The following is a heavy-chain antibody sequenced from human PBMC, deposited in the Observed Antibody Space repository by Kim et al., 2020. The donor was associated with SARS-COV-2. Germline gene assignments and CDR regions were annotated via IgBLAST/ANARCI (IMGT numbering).Heavy chain of an antibody. V-gene: IGHV4-39*01. CDR3: ARHPSRARRNVGYSYGGVDY. D-gene: IGHD5-18*01. Sequence: RVTISVDTSKNQFSLKLSSVTAADTAVYYCARHPSRARRNVGYSYGGVDYWGQGTLVTVSS. J-gene: IGHJ4*02.